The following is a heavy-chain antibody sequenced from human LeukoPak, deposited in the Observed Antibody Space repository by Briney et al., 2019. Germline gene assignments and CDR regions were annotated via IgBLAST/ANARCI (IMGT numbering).Heavy chain of an antibody. D-gene: IGHD3-10*01. CDR1: GGSISSYY. J-gene: IGHJ6*03. CDR2: IYTSGST. Sequence: PSETLSLTRTVSGGSISSYYWSWIRQPAGKGLEWIGRIYTSGSTNYNPSLKSRVTMSVDTSKNQFSLKLSSVTAADTAVYYCARDRSYSGSLHYYMDVWGKGTTVTVSS. CDR3: ARDRSYSGSLHYYMDV. V-gene: IGHV4-4*07.